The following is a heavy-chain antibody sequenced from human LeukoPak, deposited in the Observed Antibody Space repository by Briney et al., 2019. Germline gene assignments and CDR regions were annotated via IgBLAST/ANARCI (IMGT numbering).Heavy chain of an antibody. CDR1: GYTFTSYY. Sequence: GASVKVSCKASGYTFTSYYMHWVRQAPGQGLEWMGIINPSGGSTSYAQKFQGRVTMTRDTSTSTVYMELSSLRSEDTAVYYCARGSQQLANYYYYYMDVWGKGTTVTVSS. V-gene: IGHV1-46*01. CDR3: ARGSQQLANYYYYYMDV. CDR2: INPSGGST. J-gene: IGHJ6*03. D-gene: IGHD6-13*01.